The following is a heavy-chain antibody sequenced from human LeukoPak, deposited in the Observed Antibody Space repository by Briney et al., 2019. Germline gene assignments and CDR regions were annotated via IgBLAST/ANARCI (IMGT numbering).Heavy chain of an antibody. CDR2: IGSKSDGGTT. CDR1: VCTFGAYA. CDR3: TRRWGIDY. J-gene: IGHJ4*02. V-gene: IGHV3-49*04. Sequence: QPGRSLRLSCTTSVCTFGAYARSWGPQAPGKGVGRVGFIGSKSDGGTTEYAAGVTGTFTLSSDNSKSIAHLKLNSLKTGDTAVYYCTRRWGIDYWGQGTLVTVSS. D-gene: IGHD5-24*01.